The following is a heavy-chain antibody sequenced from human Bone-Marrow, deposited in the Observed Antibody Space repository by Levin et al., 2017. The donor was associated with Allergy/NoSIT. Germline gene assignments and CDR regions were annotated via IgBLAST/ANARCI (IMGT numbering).Heavy chain of an antibody. D-gene: IGHD3-16*02. CDR2: IKSKTDGGAT. V-gene: IGHV3-15*01. J-gene: IGHJ4*02. Sequence: GESLKISCAASGFTFSNAWMTWVRQAPGKGLEWVGRIKSKTDGGATDYAAPVKGGITISREDSKSTLYLQMNSLKTEDTAVYYCTTLYDYGWGSYRSPSKYYFDYWGQGTLVTVSS. CDR1: GFTFSNAW. CDR3: TTLYDYGWGSYRSPSKYYFDY.